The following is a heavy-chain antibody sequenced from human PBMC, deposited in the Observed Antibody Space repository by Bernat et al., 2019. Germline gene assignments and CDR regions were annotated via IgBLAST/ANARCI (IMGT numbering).Heavy chain of an antibody. V-gene: IGHV3-53*04. CDR3: ARGAVAGTSGLLY. J-gene: IGHJ4*02. D-gene: IGHD6-19*01. CDR1: GFTFSSYA. Sequence: EVQLLESGGGLVQPGGSLRLSCAASGFTFSSYAMSWVRQAPGKGLEWVSVIYSGGSTYYADSVKGRFTISRHNSKNTLYLQMNSLRAEDTAVYYCARGAVAGTSGLLYWGQGTLVTVSS. CDR2: IYSGGST.